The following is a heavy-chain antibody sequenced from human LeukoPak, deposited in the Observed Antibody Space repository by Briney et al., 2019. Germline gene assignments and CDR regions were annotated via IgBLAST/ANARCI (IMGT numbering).Heavy chain of an antibody. D-gene: IGHD3-10*01. CDR3: ARDRGPRITMVRGVISPYFDY. Sequence: SETLSLTCAVSGYSISSGYYWGWIRQPPGKGLEWIGSIYHSGSTYYNPALKSRGTISVDTSKNQFSLKLSSVTAADTAVYYCARDRGPRITMVRGVISPYFDYWGQGTLVTVSS. J-gene: IGHJ4*02. CDR1: GYSISSGYY. CDR2: IYHSGST. V-gene: IGHV4-38-2*02.